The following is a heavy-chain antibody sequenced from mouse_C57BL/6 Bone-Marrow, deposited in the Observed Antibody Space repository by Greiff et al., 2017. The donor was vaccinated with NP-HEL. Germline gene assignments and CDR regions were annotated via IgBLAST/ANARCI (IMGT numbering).Heavy chain of an antibody. J-gene: IGHJ3*01. CDR3: ARSEAYYSNYVGFAD. V-gene: IGHV1-80*01. D-gene: IGHD2-5*01. CDR1: GYAFSSYW. CDR2: IYPGDGDT. Sequence: VQLQQSGAELVKPGASVKISCKASGYAFSSYWMNWVKQRPGKGLEWIGQIYPGDGDTNYNGKFKGKATLTADKSYSTAYMQLSSRTSEDSAVYYFARSEAYYSNYVGFADWGQGTLVTVSA.